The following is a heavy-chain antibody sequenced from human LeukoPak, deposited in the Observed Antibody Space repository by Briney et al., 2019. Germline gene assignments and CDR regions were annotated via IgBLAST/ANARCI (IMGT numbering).Heavy chain of an antibody. CDR2: ISSSSSTI. J-gene: IGHJ5*02. V-gene: IGHV3-48*01. Sequence: GGSLRLSCAASGFTFSSYSMNWVRQAPRKGLDGVSYISSSSSTIYYADAVKGRFPISRENAKNSLYLQMNSLRAEDTAVYYCAREVSITIFGVAPTDWFDPWGQGTLVTVSS. D-gene: IGHD3-3*01. CDR3: AREVSITIFGVAPTDWFDP. CDR1: GFTFSSYS.